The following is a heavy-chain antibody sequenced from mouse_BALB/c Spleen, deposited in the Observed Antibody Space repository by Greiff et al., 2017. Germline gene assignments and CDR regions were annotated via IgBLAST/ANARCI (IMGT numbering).Heavy chain of an antibody. CDR2: ILPGSGST. Sequence: QVQLQQSGAELMKPGASVKISCKATGYTFSSYWIEWVKQRPGHGLEWIGEILPGSGSTNYNEKFKGKATFTADTSSNTAYMQLSSLTSEDSAVYYCARCGSSYAMDYWCQGTSVTVSS. D-gene: IGHD1-1*01. CDR3: ARCGSSYAMDY. V-gene: IGHV1-9*01. J-gene: IGHJ4*01. CDR1: GYTFSSYW.